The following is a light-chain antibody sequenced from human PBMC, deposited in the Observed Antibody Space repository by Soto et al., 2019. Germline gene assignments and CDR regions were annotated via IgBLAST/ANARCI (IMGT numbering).Light chain of an antibody. J-gene: IGLJ1*01. CDR2: KVV. Sequence: QSALTQPPSASGSPGQSVTISCTGTKTDIGVYDFVSWYQHHPGKAPRLIIYKVVQRPSGVPDRFSGCKSGNTDSLTVSGIQAADEADDFCKSYAGSNTYVFGCGTKLNVL. CDR3: KSYAGSNTYV. CDR1: KTDIGVYDF. V-gene: IGLV2-8*01.